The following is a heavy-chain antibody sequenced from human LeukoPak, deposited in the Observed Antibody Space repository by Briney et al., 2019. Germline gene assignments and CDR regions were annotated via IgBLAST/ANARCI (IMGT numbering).Heavy chain of an antibody. CDR2: IYYSGST. D-gene: IGHD3-3*02. Sequence: SETLSLTCTVSGGSISSGGYYWSWIRQHPGKGLEWIGYIYYSGSTYYNPSLKSRVTISVDTSKNQFSLKLSSVTAADTAVYYCARGGPIFECAFDIWGQGTMVTVSS. CDR3: ARGGPIFECAFDI. V-gene: IGHV4-31*03. J-gene: IGHJ3*02. CDR1: GGSISSGGYY.